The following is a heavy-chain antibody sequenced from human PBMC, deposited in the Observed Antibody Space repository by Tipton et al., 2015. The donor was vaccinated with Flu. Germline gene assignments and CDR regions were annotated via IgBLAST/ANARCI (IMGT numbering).Heavy chain of an antibody. J-gene: IGHJ2*01. CDR2: IDWEDDK. CDR3: ARTQWLPINWYFDL. Sequence: LVKPTETLTLTCTFSGFSLSTSGMCVSWIRQPPGKALEWLALIDWEDDKYYSTSLKTRLTISKDTSKNQVVLTMTNMDPVDTATYYCARTQWLPINWYFDLWGRGTLVTVSS. V-gene: IGHV2-70*01. CDR1: GFSLSTSGMC. D-gene: IGHD6-19*01.